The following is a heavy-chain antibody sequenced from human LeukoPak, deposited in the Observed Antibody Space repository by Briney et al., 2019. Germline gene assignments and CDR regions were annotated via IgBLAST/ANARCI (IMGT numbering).Heavy chain of an antibody. CDR2: INPNSGGT. D-gene: IGHD3-22*01. V-gene: IGHV1-2*02. Sequence: ASVKVSCKASGYTFAGYYMHWVRQAPGQGLEWMGWINPNSGGTNYAQKLQGGVTMTTDTSTSTAYMELRSLRSDDTAVYYCARVQGSSGRDAFDIWGQGTMVTVSS. J-gene: IGHJ3*02. CDR3: ARVQGSSGRDAFDI. CDR1: GYTFAGYY.